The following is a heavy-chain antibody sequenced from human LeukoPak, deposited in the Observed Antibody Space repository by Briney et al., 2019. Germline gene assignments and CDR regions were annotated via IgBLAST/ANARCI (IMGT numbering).Heavy chain of an antibody. V-gene: IGHV3-30*02. Sequence: GGSLRLSCVVSGFTLSSYAMSWVRQAPGKGLEWVAFIRYDGNNKYYADSVKGRFTISRDNSKNMLYLQMNSLGTEDTAVYYCAKDRWGAVASFDYWGQGTLVTVSS. J-gene: IGHJ4*02. CDR3: AKDRWGAVASFDY. CDR2: IRYDGNNK. D-gene: IGHD6-19*01. CDR1: GFTLSSYA.